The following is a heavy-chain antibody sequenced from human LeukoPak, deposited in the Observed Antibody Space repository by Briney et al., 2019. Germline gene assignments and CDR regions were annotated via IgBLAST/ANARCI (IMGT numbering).Heavy chain of an antibody. Sequence: ASVKVSCKASGYTFTSYDINWVRQATGQGLEWMGWMSPNSGNTGYAQKFQGRVTMTRNTSISTAYMELSSLRSEDTAVYYCARALYYYDSSGYYYSYYYYYMDVWGKGTTVTVSS. CDR1: GYTFTSYD. CDR3: ARALYYYDSSGYYYSYYYYYMDV. CDR2: MSPNSGNT. D-gene: IGHD3-22*01. V-gene: IGHV1-8*01. J-gene: IGHJ6*03.